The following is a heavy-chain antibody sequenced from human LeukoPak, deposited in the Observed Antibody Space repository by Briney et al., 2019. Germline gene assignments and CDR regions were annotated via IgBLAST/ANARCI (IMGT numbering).Heavy chain of an antibody. V-gene: IGHV3-21*01. CDR3: ARDSSSVTNYFDY. J-gene: IGHJ4*02. CDR1: GFTFSSYN. Sequence: GGSLRLSCAASGFTFSSYNMNGVPQAPGKGLEWFSSISCSASYRYYADSVRGRFIVSRDNSKNSLYLQMNSLRAEDKAVYYCARDSSSVTNYFDYWGQGALVTVSS. D-gene: IGHD4-11*01. CDR2: ISCSASYR.